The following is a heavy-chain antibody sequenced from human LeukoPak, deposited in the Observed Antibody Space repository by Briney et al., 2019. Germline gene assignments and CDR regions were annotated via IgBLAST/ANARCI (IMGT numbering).Heavy chain of an antibody. J-gene: IGHJ4*02. CDR2: IRYDGSNK. D-gene: IGHD3-22*01. CDR3: ARDRGYDSSGYYRDYFDY. Sequence: PGGSLRLSCAASGFTFSSYGMHWVRQAPGKGLEWVAFIRYDGSNKYYADSVKGRFTISRDNSKNTLYLQMNSLRAEDTAVYYCARDRGYDSSGYYRDYFDYWGQGTPVTVSS. CDR1: GFTFSSYG. V-gene: IGHV3-30*02.